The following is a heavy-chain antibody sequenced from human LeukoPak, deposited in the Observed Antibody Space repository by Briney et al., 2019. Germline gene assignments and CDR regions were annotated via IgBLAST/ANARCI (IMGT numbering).Heavy chain of an antibody. CDR3: ARGRVTPGWFDP. CDR2: MNPNSGNT. Sequence: ASVKVSCKASGYTFTIYDINWVRQATGQGLEWMGWMNPNSGNTGYAQKFQGRVTITRNTSISTAYMELSSLRSEDTAVYYCARGRVTPGWFDPWGQGTLVTVSS. D-gene: IGHD2-21*02. CDR1: GYTFTIYD. J-gene: IGHJ5*02. V-gene: IGHV1-8*03.